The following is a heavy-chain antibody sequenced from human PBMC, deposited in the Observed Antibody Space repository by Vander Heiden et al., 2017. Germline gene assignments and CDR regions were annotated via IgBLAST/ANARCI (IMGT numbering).Heavy chain of an antibody. CDR3: ARSQWLAHFDY. J-gene: IGHJ4*02. D-gene: IGHD6-19*01. CDR2: MNPNSGNT. Sequence: QVQLVQSGAEAKRPGASVKVSCKTSGYTFTSYDINWVRQANGQGLEWMGWMNPNSGNTGYAKKFQGRVTMTRNTSISTAYMELSSLRSEDTAVYYCARSQWLAHFDYWGQGTLVTVSS. V-gene: IGHV1-8*01. CDR1: GYTFTSYD.